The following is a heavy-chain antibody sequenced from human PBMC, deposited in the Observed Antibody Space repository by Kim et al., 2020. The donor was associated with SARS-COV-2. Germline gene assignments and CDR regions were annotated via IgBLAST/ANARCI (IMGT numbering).Heavy chain of an antibody. CDR3: ARVGPVAGTSLDY. V-gene: IGHV4-39*01. D-gene: IGHD6-19*01. Sequence: YNPTIKSVVTISVDTSKTQFSLKLSSVTAADTAVYYCARVGPVAGTSLDYWGQGTLVTVSS. J-gene: IGHJ4*02.